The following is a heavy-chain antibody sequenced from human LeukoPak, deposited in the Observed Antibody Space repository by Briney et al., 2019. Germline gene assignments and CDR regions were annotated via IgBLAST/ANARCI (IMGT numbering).Heavy chain of an antibody. Sequence: SGGSLRLSCAASGFTFDDYTMHWVRQTPGKCLEWVSLISWDGDSTYYADSVKGRFSVSRDNSRNTAFLQMNSLRLEDTALYYCVKDILGVSGDCVGILCSAYWGQGALVTVSS. CDR3: VKDILGVSGDCVGILCSAY. J-gene: IGHJ4*02. CDR2: ISWDGDST. V-gene: IGHV3-43*01. D-gene: IGHD2-21*01. CDR1: GFTFDDYT.